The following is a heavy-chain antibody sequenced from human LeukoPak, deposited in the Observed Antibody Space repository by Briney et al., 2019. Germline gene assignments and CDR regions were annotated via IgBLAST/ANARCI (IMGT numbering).Heavy chain of an antibody. CDR2: ISSSGSGDNT. D-gene: IGHD4-23*01. CDR1: GVTLSSFA. Sequence: GGSLRLSCAASGVTLSSFAMSWARQAPGKGLEWVSGISSSGSGDNTYYADSVKGRFTISRDNVENSLYLQMNSLRDEDTAVYYCARVAAGYSVNYFDYWGQGTLVTVSS. J-gene: IGHJ4*02. V-gene: IGHV3-48*02. CDR3: ARVAAGYSVNYFDY.